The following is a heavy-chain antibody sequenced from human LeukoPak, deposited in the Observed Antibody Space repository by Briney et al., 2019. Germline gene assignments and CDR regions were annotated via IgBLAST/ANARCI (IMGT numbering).Heavy chain of an antibody. CDR2: IIPIFGTA. CDR1: GGTFSSYA. Sequence: SVKVSCKASGGTFSSYAISWVRQAPGQGLEWMGGIIPIFGTANYAQKFQGRVTITADESTSTAYMVLSSLRSEDTAVYYCARAGSSGWSYDAFDIWGQGTMVTVSS. J-gene: IGHJ3*02. D-gene: IGHD6-19*01. V-gene: IGHV1-69*13. CDR3: ARAGSSGWSYDAFDI.